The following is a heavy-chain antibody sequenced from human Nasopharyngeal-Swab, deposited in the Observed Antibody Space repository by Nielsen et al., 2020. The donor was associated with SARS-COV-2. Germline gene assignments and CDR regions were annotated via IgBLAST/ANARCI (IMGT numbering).Heavy chain of an antibody. CDR2: ISYDGSNK. CDR1: GFTFSSYG. CDR3: SKDVDWKDYVWGSRVDY. Sequence: GGSLRLSCAASGFTFSSYGMHWVCQAPGKGLEWVAVISYDGSNKYYADPVKGRFTISRDNSKNTLYLQMNSLRAEDTAVYYCSKDVDWKDYVWGSRVDYWGQGTLVTVSS. V-gene: IGHV3-30*18. J-gene: IGHJ4*02. D-gene: IGHD3-16*01.